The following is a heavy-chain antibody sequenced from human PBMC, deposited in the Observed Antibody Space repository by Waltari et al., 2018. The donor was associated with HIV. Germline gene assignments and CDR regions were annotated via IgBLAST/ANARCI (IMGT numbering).Heavy chain of an antibody. Sequence: QVQLVESGGGVVQPGRSLRLSCAASGFTFSSYAMHWVRQAPGKGLEWVSVISYDGSNKYCADSVKGRFTSARDNSKNTLYLQMNSLRAEDTAVYYCARGGGYSSSYYFDYWGQGTLVTVSS. D-gene: IGHD5-12*01. CDR2: ISYDGSNK. CDR3: ARGGGYSSSYYFDY. J-gene: IGHJ4*02. CDR1: GFTFSSYA. V-gene: IGHV3-30-3*01.